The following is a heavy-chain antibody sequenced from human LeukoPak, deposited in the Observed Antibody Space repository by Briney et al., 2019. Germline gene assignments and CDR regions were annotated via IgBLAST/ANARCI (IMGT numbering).Heavy chain of an antibody. CDR3: ARATSGYYDSSGYYFFHYGMDV. D-gene: IGHD3-22*01. J-gene: IGHJ6*02. CDR2: IYYSGST. CDR1: GGSISSSSYY. Sequence: SETLSLTCTVSGGSISSSSYYWGWIRQPPGTGLEWIGSIYYSGSTYYNPSLKSRVTISVDTSKNQFSLKLSSVTAADTAVYYCARATSGYYDSSGYYFFHYGMDVWGQGTTVTVSS. V-gene: IGHV4-39*01.